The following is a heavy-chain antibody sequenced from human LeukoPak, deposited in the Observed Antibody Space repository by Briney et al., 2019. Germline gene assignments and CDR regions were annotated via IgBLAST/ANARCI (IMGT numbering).Heavy chain of an antibody. J-gene: IGHJ4*02. D-gene: IGHD6-19*01. CDR3: ARATYSSNGWYESY. CDR1: RGSFSGYY. Sequence: SETLSLTCAVYRGSFSGYYWSWIRQPPGKGLEWIGEINHSGSTNYNPSLKSRVTISVDTSKNQFSLKLSSVTAADTAVYYCARATYSSNGWYESYWGQGTLVTVSS. CDR2: INHSGST. V-gene: IGHV4-34*01.